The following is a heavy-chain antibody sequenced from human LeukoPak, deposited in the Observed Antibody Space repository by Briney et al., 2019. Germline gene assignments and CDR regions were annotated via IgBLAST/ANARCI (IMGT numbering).Heavy chain of an antibody. Sequence: PGGSLRLSCAASGFTFSSYSMNWVRQAPGKGLEWVSSISSSSSYIYYADSVKGRFTISRDNAKNSLYLQMNSLRAEDTAVYYCARDVLLWFGELAGYFDYWGQGTLVTVSS. CDR1: GFTFSSYS. V-gene: IGHV3-21*01. CDR3: ARDVLLWFGELAGYFDY. CDR2: ISSSSSYI. D-gene: IGHD3-10*01. J-gene: IGHJ4*02.